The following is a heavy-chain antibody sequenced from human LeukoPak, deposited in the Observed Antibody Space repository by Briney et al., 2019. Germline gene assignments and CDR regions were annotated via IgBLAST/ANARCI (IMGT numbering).Heavy chain of an antibody. Sequence: GASVKVSCKASGGTFSSYAISWVRQAPGQGLEWMGGIIPIFGTANYAQKFQGRVTITADESTSTAYMELSSLRSEDTAVYYCARDRDPSPSSAFDIWGQGTMVTVSS. CDR1: GGTFSSYA. V-gene: IGHV1-69*13. D-gene: IGHD3-10*01. J-gene: IGHJ3*02. CDR3: ARDRDPSPSSAFDI. CDR2: IIPIFGTA.